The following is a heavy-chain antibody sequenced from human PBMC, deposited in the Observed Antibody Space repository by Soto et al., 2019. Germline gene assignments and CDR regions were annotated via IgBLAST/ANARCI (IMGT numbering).Heavy chain of an antibody. D-gene: IGHD3-16*01. J-gene: IGHJ3*02. V-gene: IGHV1-69*12. CDR1: EATLETFINYG. Sequence: QVQLVPSGAEVKKPGSSVRVSCKASEATLETFINYGITCVRQAPGQGLEWMGGIIPVFGAANHAQKFLGRVKISGDECTRPVKMEVGSLRSEDTAVYYCARETVTKILVLMNVALEIWGQGTMVTVSS. CDR2: IIPVFGAA. CDR3: ARETVTKILVLMNVALEI.